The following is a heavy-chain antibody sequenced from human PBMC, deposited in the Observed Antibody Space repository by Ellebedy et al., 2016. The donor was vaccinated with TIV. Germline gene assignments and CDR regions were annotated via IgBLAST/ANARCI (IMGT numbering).Heavy chain of an antibody. CDR3: AHVEGVGVSPYYYYGMDV. CDR2: IIPIFGTP. D-gene: IGHD5-24*01. Sequence: ASSVKVSCKASRGTFSSYAISWVRQAPGQGLEWMGGIIPIFGTPNYDQTFQVRVTITADESTSTAYMELSSLRSEDTAVYYCAHVEGVGVSPYYYYGMDVWGQGTTVTVSS. CDR1: RGTFSSYA. V-gene: IGHV1-69*13. J-gene: IGHJ6*02.